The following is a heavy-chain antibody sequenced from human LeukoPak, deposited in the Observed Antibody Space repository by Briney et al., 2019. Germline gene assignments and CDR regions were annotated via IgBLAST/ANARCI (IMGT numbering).Heavy chain of an antibody. CDR1: GFIVSNNY. CDR3: ARGDCSGGSCYSDY. V-gene: IGHV3-66*01. D-gene: IGHD2-15*01. Sequence: GGSLRLSCAASGFIVSNNYMIWVRQAPGKGLEWVSLVNTGGSTYYADSVKDRFTISRDNSKNTLYLQMTRLRAEDTAVYYCARGDCSGGSCYSDYWGRGTLVTVSS. CDR2: VNTGGST. J-gene: IGHJ4*02.